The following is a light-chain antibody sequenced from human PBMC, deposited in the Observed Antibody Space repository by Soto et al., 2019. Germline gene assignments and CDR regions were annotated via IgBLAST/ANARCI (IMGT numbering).Light chain of an antibody. V-gene: IGKV3-15*01. J-gene: IGKJ1*01. Sequence: EIVMTQSPATLSVSPGERATLSCRASQSVSSNLAWYRQKPGQAPRLVIYDASTRATGIPARFSGSGSGTEFTLTVSSLQSEDFAVYYCQQYNNWPRTFGKGTKVEFK. CDR1: QSVSSN. CDR2: DAS. CDR3: QQYNNWPRT.